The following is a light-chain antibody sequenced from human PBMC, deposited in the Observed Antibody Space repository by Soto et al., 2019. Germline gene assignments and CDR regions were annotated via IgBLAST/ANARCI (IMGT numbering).Light chain of an antibody. Sequence: DTQMTQSPSTLSASVGDRVTITCRASQTIGRYLAWYQQKAGKPPKVLIWDASSLGSGVPLRFSGSGSGTEFSLTISGLQPDDFATYYCQQYNTYSTWTFGQGTKVEIK. V-gene: IGKV1-5*01. CDR1: QTIGRY. CDR2: DAS. J-gene: IGKJ1*01. CDR3: QQYNTYSTWT.